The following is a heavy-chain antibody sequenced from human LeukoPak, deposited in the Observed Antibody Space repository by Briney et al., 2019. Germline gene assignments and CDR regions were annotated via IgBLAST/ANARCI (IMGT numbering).Heavy chain of an antibody. V-gene: IGHV4-39*01. CDR1: GGSISSSSYY. CDR3: ARHIGWGYYYYYYMDV. D-gene: IGHD3-16*01. J-gene: IGHJ6*03. Sequence: SETLSLTCTVSGGSISSSSYYWGWIRQPPGKGLEWIGSIYYSGSTYYNPSLKSRVTISVDTSKNQFSLKLSSVTAADTAVYYCARHIGWGYYYYYYMDVWGEGTTVTISS. CDR2: IYYSGST.